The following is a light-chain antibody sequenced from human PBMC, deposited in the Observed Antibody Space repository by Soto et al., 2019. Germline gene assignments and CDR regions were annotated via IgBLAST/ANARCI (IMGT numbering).Light chain of an antibody. V-gene: IGKV3-11*01. J-gene: IGKJ2*01. CDR1: QSVSTY. CDR3: QQRSNWYT. Sequence: EIVLTQSPATLSLSPGERATLSCRASQSVSTYLAWYQQKPGQAPRLLIYDASNRATGIPARFSGSGSETDFTLTIGSLEPDDFVVYYCQQRSNWYTFGQGTKLEIK. CDR2: DAS.